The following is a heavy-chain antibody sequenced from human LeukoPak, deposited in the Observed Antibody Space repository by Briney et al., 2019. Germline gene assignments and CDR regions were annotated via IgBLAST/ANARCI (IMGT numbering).Heavy chain of an antibody. CDR2: IYTSGST. Sequence: PSETLSLACTVSGGSISSYYWSWIRQPPGKGLEWIGRIYTSGSTNYNPSLKSRVTISVDTSKNQFSLKLSSVTAANTAVYYCARGSVLRYFDWLAAIYYYGMDVWGQGTTVTVSS. CDR1: GGSISSYY. D-gene: IGHD3-9*01. CDR3: ARGSVLRYFDWLAAIYYYGMDV. J-gene: IGHJ6*02. V-gene: IGHV4-4*08.